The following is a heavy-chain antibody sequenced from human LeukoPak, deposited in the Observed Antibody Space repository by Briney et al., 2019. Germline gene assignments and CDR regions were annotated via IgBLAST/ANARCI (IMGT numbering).Heavy chain of an antibody. V-gene: IGHV4-34*01. J-gene: IGHJ4*02. CDR3: ARHDRKGWFGELTVFDY. Sequence: KPSETLSLTCAVYGGSFSDYYLSWIRQPPGKGLEWVGEINDSGRTNYNPSLKSRVTISVDTSKNQFSLKLSSVTAADTAVYYCARHDRKGWFGELTVFDYWGQGTLVTVSS. CDR2: INDSGRT. D-gene: IGHD3-10*01. CDR1: GGSFSDYY.